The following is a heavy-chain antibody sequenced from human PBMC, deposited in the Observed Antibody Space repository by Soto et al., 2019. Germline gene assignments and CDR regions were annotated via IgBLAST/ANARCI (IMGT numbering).Heavy chain of an antibody. D-gene: IGHD3-3*01. J-gene: IGHJ6*02. CDR2: ISGSGGST. Sequence: PGGSLRLSCAASGFTFSSYAMSWVRQAPGKGLEWVSAISGSGGSTYYADSVKGRFTISRDNSKNTLYLQMNSLRAEDTAVYYCAKDVITIFGVEGYNYYGKDVWGRGTTVSVSS. V-gene: IGHV3-23*01. CDR1: GFTFSSYA. CDR3: AKDVITIFGVEGYNYYGKDV.